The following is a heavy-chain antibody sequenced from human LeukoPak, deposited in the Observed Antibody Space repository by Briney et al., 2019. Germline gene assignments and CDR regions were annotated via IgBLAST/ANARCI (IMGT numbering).Heavy chain of an antibody. V-gene: IGHV1-2*02. CDR2: INSNSGAT. CDR1: GYTFTDYY. J-gene: IGHJ4*02. CDR3: ARDSG. Sequence: ASVKVSCKASGYTFTDYYMHWVRQAPGQGPEWMGWINSNSGATNYAQKFQGRVTLTRDMSTSTDYLELSSLRSEDTAVYYCARDSGWGQGTLVTVSS.